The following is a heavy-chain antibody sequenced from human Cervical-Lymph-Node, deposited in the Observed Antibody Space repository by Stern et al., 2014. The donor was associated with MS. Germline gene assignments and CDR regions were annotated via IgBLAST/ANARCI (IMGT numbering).Heavy chain of an antibody. V-gene: IGHV3-33*01. J-gene: IGHJ4*02. D-gene: IGHD3-22*01. Sequence: VQLVESGGGVIQPGRSLRLSCAASGFTFSSYGMHWVRQAPGQGLEWVAVIWYGGRNTDYAPAVQGRFTMSRDKCTNTPSLQMNSLRAEDTAVYYCARDAFYDSSGYGMGYYFDYWGQGTLVTVSS. CDR2: IWYGGRNT. CDR1: GFTFSSYG. CDR3: ARDAFYDSSGYGMGYYFDY.